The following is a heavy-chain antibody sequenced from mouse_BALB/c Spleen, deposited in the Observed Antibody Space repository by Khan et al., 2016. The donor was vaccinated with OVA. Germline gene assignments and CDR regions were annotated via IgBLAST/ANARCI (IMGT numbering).Heavy chain of an antibody. CDR2: IYPGNGDT. CDR3: ARWGGDSFTY. Sequence: QVQLQQSGAELVRPGSSVKISCKASGYSFSRSWMNWVKQRPGQGLEWIGQIYPGNGDTNYNGKFKGKATLTADKSSSTAYVQLTSLTSEDSAVYFCARWGGDSFTYWGHGTLVTVSA. D-gene: IGHD2-13*01. V-gene: IGHV1-80*01. CDR1: GYSFSRSW. J-gene: IGHJ3*01.